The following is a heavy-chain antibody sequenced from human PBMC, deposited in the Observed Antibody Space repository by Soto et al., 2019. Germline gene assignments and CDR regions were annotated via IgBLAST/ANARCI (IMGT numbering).Heavy chain of an antibody. CDR2: IYYSGST. J-gene: IGHJ6*02. Sequence: SETLSLTCTVSGGSVSSGSYYWSWIRQPPGKGLEWIGYIYYSGSTNYNPSLKSRVTISVDTSKNQFSLKLSSVTAADTAVYYCARFALELRVAYYYCGMDVWGQGTTVTVSS. D-gene: IGHD1-7*01. CDR1: GGSVSSGSYY. CDR3: ARFALELRVAYYYCGMDV. V-gene: IGHV4-61*01.